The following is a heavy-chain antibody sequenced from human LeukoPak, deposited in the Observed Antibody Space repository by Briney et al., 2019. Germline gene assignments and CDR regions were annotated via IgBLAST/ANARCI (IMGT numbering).Heavy chain of an antibody. V-gene: IGHV1-18*01. D-gene: IGHD3-10*01. CDR3: ARQGELLWFGESRNYYFDY. CDR2: ISAYNGNT. CDR1: GYTFTRYG. J-gene: IGHJ4*02. Sequence: SVKVSCKACGYTFTRYGISWVRQAPGQGLEWMGWISAYNGNTNYAQKLQGRVTMATDTSTSTAYMELRSLRSDDTAVYYCARQGELLWFGESRNYYFDYWGQGTLVTVSS.